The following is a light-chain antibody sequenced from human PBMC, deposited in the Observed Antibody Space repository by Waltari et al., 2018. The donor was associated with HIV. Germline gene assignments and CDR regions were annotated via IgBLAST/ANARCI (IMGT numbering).Light chain of an antibody. CDR1: SCDVGGYNS. CDR3: CSYAGSYTFV. Sequence: QSALTQPRSVSGSPGQSVAISCTGTSCDVGGYNSVSWYQQHPGKALKLMIYDVTKRPSGVPDRVSGSKSGNTASLTISGLQAEDEADYYCCSYAGSYTFVFGGGTKLTVL. CDR2: DVT. V-gene: IGLV2-11*01. J-gene: IGLJ3*02.